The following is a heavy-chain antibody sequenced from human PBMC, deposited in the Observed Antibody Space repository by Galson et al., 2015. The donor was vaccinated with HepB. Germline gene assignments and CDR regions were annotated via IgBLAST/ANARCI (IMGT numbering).Heavy chain of an antibody. D-gene: IGHD1-26*01. CDR3: ARVYSGSHYGPYFDY. J-gene: IGHJ4*02. Sequence: SCKASGYTFTSYAMHWVRQAPGQRLEWMGWINAGNGNTKYSQKFQGRVTITRDTSASTAYMELSSLRSEDTAVYYCARVYSGSHYGPYFDYWGQGTLVTVSS. V-gene: IGHV1-3*01. CDR1: GYTFTSYA. CDR2: INAGNGNT.